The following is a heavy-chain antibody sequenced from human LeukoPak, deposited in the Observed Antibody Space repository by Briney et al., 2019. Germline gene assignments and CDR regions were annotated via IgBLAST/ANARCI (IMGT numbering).Heavy chain of an antibody. V-gene: IGHV4-59*08. J-gene: IGHJ4*02. Sequence: PSETLTLTCTVSGGSISNYYWSWIRQSPEKGLEWIGYIHDSGSTNYNPSLKSRVTISVDTSKNQFSLKLSSVTAADTAVYYCARLDAAAGRYLQFFYWGQGTLVTVSS. CDR3: ARLDAAAGRYLQFFY. CDR2: IHDSGST. CDR1: GGSISNYY. D-gene: IGHD5-24*01.